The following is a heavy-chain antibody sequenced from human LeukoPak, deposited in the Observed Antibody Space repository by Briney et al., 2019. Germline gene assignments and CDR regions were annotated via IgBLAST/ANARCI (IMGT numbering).Heavy chain of an antibody. J-gene: IGHJ3*02. D-gene: IGHD3-22*01. CDR3: ARTRTAYYYDSSGSDWAFDI. Sequence: GGSLRLSCAASGFTFSSYAMSWVRRAPGKGLEWVSAISGSGGSTYYADSVKGRFTISRDNSKNTLCLQMNSLRAEDTAVYYCARTRTAYYYDSSGSDWAFDIWGQGTMVTVSS. CDR1: GFTFSSYA. V-gene: IGHV3-23*01. CDR2: ISGSGGST.